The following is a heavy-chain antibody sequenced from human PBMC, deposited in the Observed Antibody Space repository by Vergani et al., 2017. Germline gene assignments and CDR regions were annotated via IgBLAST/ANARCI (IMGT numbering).Heavy chain of an antibody. D-gene: IGHD5-12*01. CDR2: INPNSGGT. J-gene: IGHJ4*02. CDR3: ARGNIVDTIFVLLPFDC. CDR1: GGTFSSYA. V-gene: IGHV1-2*02. Sequence: QVQLVQSGAEVKKPGASVKVSCKASGGTFSSYAISWVRQAPGQGLEWMGWINPNSGGTNYAQKFQGRVTMTRDTSISTAYMELSRLRSDDTAVYYCARGNIVDTIFVLLPFDCWGQGTLVTVSS.